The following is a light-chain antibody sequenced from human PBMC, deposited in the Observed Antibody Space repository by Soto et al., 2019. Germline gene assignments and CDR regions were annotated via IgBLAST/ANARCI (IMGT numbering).Light chain of an antibody. J-gene: IGKJ1*01. Sequence: DVVMTQSPLSLPVTIGQPASISFRSSHSLVYSDGSTYLNWFQQRPGQSPRRLIYKVSNRDSGVPDRFSGSGPGTDFTLTIISLQPEDSATYYCQQSYSTVWTFGQGTKVDI. CDR1: HSLVYSDGSTY. V-gene: IGKV2-30*01. CDR3: QQSYSTVWT. CDR2: KVS.